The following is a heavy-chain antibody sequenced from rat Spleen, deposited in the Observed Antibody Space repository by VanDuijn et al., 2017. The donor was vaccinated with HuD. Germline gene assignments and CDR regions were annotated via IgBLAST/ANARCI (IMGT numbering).Heavy chain of an antibody. CDR3: ARQALGFDY. J-gene: IGHJ2*01. Sequence: EVQLVESGGGLVQAERSLKLSCAASGFAFSSYGMNWVRQAPPKGLKWVATIIYDGSSTYYRDSVKGRFTISRENAKSTLYLQMDSLRSEDTATYYCARQALGFDYWGQGVMVTVSS. V-gene: IGHV5-29*01. CDR1: GFAFSSYG. CDR2: IIYDGSST.